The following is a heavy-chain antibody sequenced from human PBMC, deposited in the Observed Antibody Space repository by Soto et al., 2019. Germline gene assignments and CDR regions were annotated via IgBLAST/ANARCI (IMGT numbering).Heavy chain of an antibody. CDR2: IYKSATT. CDR1: GDSISNLDYF. Sequence: SETLSLTCSVSGDSISNLDYFCAWIRQPPGQALEYIGYIYKSATTYYNPSFESRVAISVDTSKSQFSLNVTSVTAADTAVYFCARGRYCLTGRCFPNWFDSWGQGALVTVSS. J-gene: IGHJ5*01. CDR3: ARGRYCLTGRCFPNWFDS. V-gene: IGHV4-30-4*01. D-gene: IGHD7-27*01.